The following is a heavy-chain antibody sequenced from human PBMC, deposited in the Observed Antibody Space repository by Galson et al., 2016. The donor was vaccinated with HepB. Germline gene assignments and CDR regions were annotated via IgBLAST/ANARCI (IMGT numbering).Heavy chain of an antibody. V-gene: IGHV1-46*01. CDR1: GDTFTSQY. Sequence: SVKVSCKASGDTFTSQYIHWVRQAPGQGLEWMGVFRLRGGSATYAQKLQGRATMTRDTSTTTVDMELSSWTSDDTAVYYCAGEPPLMGTPSGIGAFDIWGQGTMVTVSS. CDR2: FRLRGGSA. CDR3: AGEPPLMGTPSGIGAFDI. J-gene: IGHJ3*02. D-gene: IGHD4-23*01.